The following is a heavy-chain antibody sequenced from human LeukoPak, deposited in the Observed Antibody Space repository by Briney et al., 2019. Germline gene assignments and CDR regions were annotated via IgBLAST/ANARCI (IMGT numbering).Heavy chain of an antibody. J-gene: IGHJ4*02. CDR3: ARRIATRPWSPPFDY. D-gene: IGHD6-6*01. CDR2: TSGGGENT. V-gene: IGHV3-23*01. Sequence: GGSLRLSCVASGSSFSSYSMTWVRQAPGRGLEWISATSGGGENTYYADSVKGRFIISRDNSKNTLYLQMHSLRAEGTAVYYCARRIATRPWSPPFDYWGQGTLVTVSS. CDR1: GSSFSSYS.